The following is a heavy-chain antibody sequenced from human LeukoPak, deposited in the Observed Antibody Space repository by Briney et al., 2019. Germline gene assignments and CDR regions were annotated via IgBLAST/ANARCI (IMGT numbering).Heavy chain of an antibody. CDR1: GFTFSSYA. CDR2: ISGSGGST. Sequence: GSLRLSCAASGFTFSSYAMSWVRQAPGKGLEWVSAISGSGGSTYYADPVKGRFTISRDNSKNTLYLQMNSLRAEDTAVYYCAKVLLPPPIYFDYWGQGTLVTVSS. D-gene: IGHD2-21*01. CDR3: AKVLLPPPIYFDY. J-gene: IGHJ4*02. V-gene: IGHV3-23*01.